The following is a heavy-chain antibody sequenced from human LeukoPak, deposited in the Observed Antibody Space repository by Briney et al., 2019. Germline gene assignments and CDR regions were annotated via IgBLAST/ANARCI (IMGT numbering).Heavy chain of an antibody. J-gene: IGHJ6*03. D-gene: IGHD3-10*01. CDR2: ISSSGSTI. V-gene: IGHV3-11*04. CDR3: ARDGYHYYGSGTYFGYYYMDV. CDR1: GFTFSDYY. Sequence: GGSLRLSCAASGFTFSDYYMSWIRQAPGKGLEWVSYISSSGSTIYYADSVKGRFTISRDNDKNSLYLQMNSLRAEDTAVYYCARDGYHYYGSGTYFGYYYMDVWGKGTTVTISS.